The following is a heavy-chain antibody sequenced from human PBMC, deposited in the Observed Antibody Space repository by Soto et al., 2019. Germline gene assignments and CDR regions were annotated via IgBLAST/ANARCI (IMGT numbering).Heavy chain of an antibody. Sequence: GGSLRLSCAASGFTFSSDWMHWVRQAPGKGLVWVSRINTDGSGTTYADSVKGRFTISRDNAKNMVYLQMNSLRAEDTAVYYCARDRQGPQHHFDYWGLGNMVTVSS. D-gene: IGHD6-13*01. CDR1: GFTFSSDW. CDR2: INTDGSGT. CDR3: ARDRQGPQHHFDY. V-gene: IGHV3-74*01. J-gene: IGHJ4*02.